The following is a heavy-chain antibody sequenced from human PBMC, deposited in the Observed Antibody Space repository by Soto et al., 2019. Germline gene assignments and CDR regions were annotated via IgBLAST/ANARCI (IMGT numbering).Heavy chain of an antibody. CDR3: ASSGSYPRTRLDY. J-gene: IGHJ4*02. V-gene: IGHV1-69*13. CDR1: GGTFSSYA. D-gene: IGHD1-26*01. CDR2: IIPIFGTA. Sequence: SVKVSCKASGGTFSSYAISWVLQAPGQGLEWMGGIIPIFGTANYAQKFQGRVTITADESTSTAYMELSSLRSEDTAVYYCASSGSYPRTRLDYWGQGTLVTVSS.